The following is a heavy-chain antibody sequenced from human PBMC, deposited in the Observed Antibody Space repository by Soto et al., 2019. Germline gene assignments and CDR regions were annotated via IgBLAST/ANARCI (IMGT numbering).Heavy chain of an antibody. CDR2: IWYDGSNK. CDR3: ARDMVVAAIGCDACDI. J-gene: IGHJ3*02. V-gene: IGHV3-33*01. CDR1: GFTFSSYG. Sequence: QVQLVESGGGVVQPGRSLRLSCAASGFTFSSYGMHWVRQAPGKGLEWVAVIWYDGSNKYYADSVKGRFTISRDNSKNTLYLQMNGLRAEDTAVYYCARDMVVAAIGCDACDIWGQGTMVTVSS. D-gene: IGHD2-15*01.